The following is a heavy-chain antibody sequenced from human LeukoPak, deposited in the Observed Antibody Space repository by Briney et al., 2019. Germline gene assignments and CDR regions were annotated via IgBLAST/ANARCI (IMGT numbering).Heavy chain of an antibody. J-gene: IGHJ3*01. Sequence: GGSLRLSCAVSGFIFSRYGMSWVRQAPGKGLQWVSAISGNGGSTYYADSVKGRFTVSRDNSKNTLYLQMNSLRADDTAVCYCARDPNGDYIGAFDFWGQGTMVTVSS. V-gene: IGHV3-23*01. CDR3: ARDPNGDYIGAFDF. D-gene: IGHD4-17*01. CDR2: ISGNGGST. CDR1: GFIFSRYG.